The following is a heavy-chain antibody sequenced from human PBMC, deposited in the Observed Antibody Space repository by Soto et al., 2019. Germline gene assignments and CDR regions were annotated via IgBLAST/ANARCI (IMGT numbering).Heavy chain of an antibody. Sequence: QVQLVQSGAEMPQPGASVRVSCKASGGTFSKYAFSWVRQAPGQGLEWLGGTIPMFGTPNYAQTFQGRVAISADGSTATVYMELSSLRSEDTAVYFCARPLRDRNYYYGMAVWGQGTTLTVSS. CDR1: GGTFSKYA. CDR2: TIPMFGTP. V-gene: IGHV1-69*01. J-gene: IGHJ6*02. CDR3: ARPLRDRNYYYGMAV. D-gene: IGHD3-22*01.